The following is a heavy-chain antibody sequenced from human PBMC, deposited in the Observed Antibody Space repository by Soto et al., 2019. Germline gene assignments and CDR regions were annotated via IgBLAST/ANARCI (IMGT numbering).Heavy chain of an antibody. D-gene: IGHD6-13*01. J-gene: IGHJ3*02. Sequence: SETLSLTCTVSGGSISSYYWSWIRQPPGKGLEWIGYIYYSRSTNYNPSLKSRVTISVDTSKNQFSLKLSSVTAADTAVYYCARLTAAGTAFDIWGQGTMVTVSS. CDR2: IYYSRST. V-gene: IGHV4-59*08. CDR1: GGSISSYY. CDR3: ARLTAAGTAFDI.